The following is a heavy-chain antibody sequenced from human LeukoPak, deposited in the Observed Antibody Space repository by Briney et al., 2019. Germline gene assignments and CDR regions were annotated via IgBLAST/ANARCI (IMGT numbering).Heavy chain of an antibody. CDR1: GFTFSKFA. V-gene: IGHV3-30*04. CDR3: AKYCPKVEPPDYMDV. CDR2: VSYDGSYK. Sequence: GGSLRLSCAAAGFTFSKFAMHWVRQAPGKGLEWVAVVSYDGSYKYYADSVKGRFTISRDNSKNTLYLQMNSLRVEDTAVYYCAKYCPKVEPPDYMDVWGKGTTVTVS. J-gene: IGHJ6*03. D-gene: IGHD1-26*01.